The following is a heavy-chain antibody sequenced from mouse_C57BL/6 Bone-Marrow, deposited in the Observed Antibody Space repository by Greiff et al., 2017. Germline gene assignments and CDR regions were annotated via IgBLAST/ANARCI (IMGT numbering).Heavy chain of an antibody. Sequence: QVQLQQPGAELVKPGASVKMSCKASGYTFTSYWITWVKQRPGQGLEWIGDIYPGSGSTNYNEKFKSKATLTVDTSSSTAYMQLSSLTSEDSAVYDCARSELYYSNYLCYCDVWGTGTTVTVSS. CDR2: IYPGSGST. D-gene: IGHD2-5*01. CDR3: ARSELYYSNYLCYCDV. J-gene: IGHJ1*03. CDR1: GYTFTSYW. V-gene: IGHV1-55*01.